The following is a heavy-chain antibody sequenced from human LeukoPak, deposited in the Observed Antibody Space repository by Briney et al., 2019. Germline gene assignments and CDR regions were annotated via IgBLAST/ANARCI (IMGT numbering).Heavy chain of an antibody. CDR3: ARHIPPRAMGKYYYYMDV. V-gene: IGHV4-34*01. CDR1: GGSFSGYY. Sequence: SETLSLTCAVYGGSFSGYYWSWIRQPPGKGLEWIGEINHSGSTNYNPSLKSRVTISVDTSKNQFSLKLSSVTAADTAVYYCARHIPPRAMGKYYYYMDVWGKGTTVTVSS. J-gene: IGHJ6*03. D-gene: IGHD5-18*01. CDR2: INHSGST.